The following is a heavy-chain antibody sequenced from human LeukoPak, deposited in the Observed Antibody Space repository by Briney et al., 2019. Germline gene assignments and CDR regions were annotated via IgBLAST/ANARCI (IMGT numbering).Heavy chain of an antibody. J-gene: IGHJ3*02. D-gene: IGHD2-8*02. CDR2: IYTSGST. V-gene: IGHV4-61*02. CDR1: GGSISSGSYY. CDR3: ARLTGGVAFDI. Sequence: SQTLSLTCTVSGGSISSGSYYWSWIRQPAGKGLEWIGRIYTSGSTNYNPSLKSRVTISVDTSKNQFSLKLSSVTAADTAVYYCARLTGGVAFDIWGQGTMVTVSS.